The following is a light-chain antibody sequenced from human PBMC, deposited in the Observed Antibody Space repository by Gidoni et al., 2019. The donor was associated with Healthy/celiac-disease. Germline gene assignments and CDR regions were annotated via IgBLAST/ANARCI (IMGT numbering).Light chain of an antibody. CDR3: AAWDDSLNGVV. CDR1: SSNSGSNT. CDR2: SNS. J-gene: IGLJ3*02. V-gene: IGLV1-44*01. Sequence: QSVLTQPPSASGTPGPRVTISCSGSSSNSGSNTVNWYQQLPGTAPKLLIYSNSQRPSGVPERISGSRSGTSVSLAISGLQSEDEADYYCAAWDDSLNGVVFGGGTKLTVL.